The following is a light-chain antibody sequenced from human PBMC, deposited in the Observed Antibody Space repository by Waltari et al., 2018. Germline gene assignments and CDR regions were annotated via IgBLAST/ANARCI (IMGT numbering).Light chain of an antibody. J-gene: IGLJ2*01. Sequence: QSALTPPASGSWSPKPSITISCPGTNSDVGGYKLFSWYQQHPGKAPKPMIYEVTKRPSGVSNRFSGSKSGNTASLTISGLQAEDEADYYCCSYAGSSTVVFGGGTKLTVL. CDR3: CSYAGSSTVV. CDR1: NSDVGGYKL. V-gene: IGLV2-23*02. CDR2: EVT.